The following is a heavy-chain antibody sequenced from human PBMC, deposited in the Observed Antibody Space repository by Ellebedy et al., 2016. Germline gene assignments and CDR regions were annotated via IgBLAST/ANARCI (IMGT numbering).Heavy chain of an antibody. V-gene: IGHV3-23*01. Sequence: GGSLRLSXAASGFTFSRSFMNWVRQAPGKGLEWVSIISAGGDNTQFADSVKGRFTVSRDNSRNTVYLQMNDLRVEDTALYYCRHGHYADYWGQGTLVTVSS. D-gene: IGHD3/OR15-3a*01. CDR1: GFTFSRSF. CDR3: RHGHYADY. CDR2: ISAGGDNT. J-gene: IGHJ4*02.